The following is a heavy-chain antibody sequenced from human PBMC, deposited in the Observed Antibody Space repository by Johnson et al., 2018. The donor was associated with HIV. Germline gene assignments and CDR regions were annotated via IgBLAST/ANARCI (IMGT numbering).Heavy chain of an antibody. D-gene: IGHD2-15*01. Sequence: EWVSAIGTAGDTYYPGSVKGRFTISRDKSKNTLYLQMNSLRADDTAVYYCARTTRMVGAFDIWGQGTMVTVSS. CDR3: ARTTRMVGAFDI. V-gene: IGHV3-13*01. J-gene: IGHJ3*02. CDR2: IGTAGDT.